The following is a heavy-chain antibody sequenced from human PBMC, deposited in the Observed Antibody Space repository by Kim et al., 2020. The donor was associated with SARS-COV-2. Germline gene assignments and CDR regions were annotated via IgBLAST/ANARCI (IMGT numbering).Heavy chain of an antibody. V-gene: IGHV4-34*01. CDR3: ARGGHNCSGGSCYSRFYY. D-gene: IGHD2-15*01. CDR1: GGSFSGYY. CDR2: INHSGST. Sequence: SETLSLTCAVYGGSFSGYYSSWIRQPPGKGLEWIGEINHSGSTNYNPSLKSRVTISVDTSKNQFSLKLSSVTAADTAVYYCARGGHNCSGGSCYSRFYY. J-gene: IGHJ4*01.